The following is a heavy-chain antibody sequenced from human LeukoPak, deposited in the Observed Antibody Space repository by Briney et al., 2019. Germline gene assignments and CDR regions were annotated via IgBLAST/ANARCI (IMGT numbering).Heavy chain of an antibody. Sequence: SQTLSLTCTVSGGSISSGDYYWSWIRQPPGKGLEWIGYIYYSGSTYYNPSLKSRVTISVDTSKNQFPLKLSSVTAADTAVYYCARVAQYCSGGSCYSDFFDYWGQGTLVTVSS. CDR2: IYYSGST. J-gene: IGHJ4*02. CDR1: GGSISSGDYY. D-gene: IGHD2-15*01. CDR3: ARVAQYCSGGSCYSDFFDY. V-gene: IGHV4-30-4*08.